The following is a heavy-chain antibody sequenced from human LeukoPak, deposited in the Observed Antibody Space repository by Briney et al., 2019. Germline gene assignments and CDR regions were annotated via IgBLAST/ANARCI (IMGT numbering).Heavy chain of an antibody. D-gene: IGHD1-14*01. V-gene: IGHV1-69*13. CDR3: ALTPGGPDYYYYSMDV. Sequence: SVKVSCKASGGTFISYAISWVRQAPGQGLEWMGGIIPIFGTANYAQKFQGRVTITADESTSTAYMELSSLRSEDTAVYYCALTPGGPDYYYYSMDVWGQGTTVTVSS. J-gene: IGHJ6*02. CDR2: IIPIFGTA. CDR1: GGTFISYA.